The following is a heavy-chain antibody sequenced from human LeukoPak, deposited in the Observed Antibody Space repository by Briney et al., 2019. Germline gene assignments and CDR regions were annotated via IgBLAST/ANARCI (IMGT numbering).Heavy chain of an antibody. J-gene: IGHJ4*02. V-gene: IGHV3-23*01. CDR1: GFTFSSYA. CDR3: AKCHISSWYEFDY. CDR2: ISGSGIST. Sequence: GGSLRLSCAASGFTFSSYAMSWVRQAPGKGLEWVSAISGSGISTYYADSVKGRFTVSRDNSKNTLYLQMNSLRAEDTAVYYCAKCHISSWYEFDYWGQGTLVTVSS. D-gene: IGHD6-13*01.